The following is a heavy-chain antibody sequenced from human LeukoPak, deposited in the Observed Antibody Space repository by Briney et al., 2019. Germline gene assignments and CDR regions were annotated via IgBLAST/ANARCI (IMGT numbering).Heavy chain of an antibody. CDR3: AKTIPSSDWPKDP. J-gene: IGHJ5*02. V-gene: IGHV3-23*01. CDR2: ISVNGGST. CDR1: GFTFSDYG. Sequence: PGGSLRLSCATSGFTFSDYGMSWVRQAPGKGLEWISGISVNGGSTWYADSVKGRFTISRDNSKNTLYLQMNSLRAEDTAVYHCAKTIPSSDWPKDPWGQGTLVTVSS. D-gene: IGHD6-19*01.